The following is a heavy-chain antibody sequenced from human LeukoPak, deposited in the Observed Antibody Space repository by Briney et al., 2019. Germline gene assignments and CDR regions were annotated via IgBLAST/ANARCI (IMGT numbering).Heavy chain of an antibody. D-gene: IGHD3-3*01. Sequence: GGSLRLSCAASGFTFDDYAMHWVRQAPGKGLEWVSGISWNSGSIGYADSVKGRFTISRDNAKNSLYLQMNSLRAEDTAVYYCAKATLNYYDFWSGYYTWGQGTLVTVSS. CDR1: GFTFDDYA. CDR3: AKATLNYYDFWSGYYT. V-gene: IGHV3-9*01. J-gene: IGHJ5*02. CDR2: ISWNSGSI.